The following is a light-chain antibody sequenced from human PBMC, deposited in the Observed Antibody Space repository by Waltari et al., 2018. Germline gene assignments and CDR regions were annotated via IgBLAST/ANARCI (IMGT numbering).Light chain of an antibody. CDR3: CSYAGGSAFVV. CDR1: SRDVGSSNL. J-gene: IGLJ2*01. CDR2: EGS. V-gene: IGLV2-23*03. Sequence: QSALTQPASLSGSPGQSLTISCTGTSRDVGSSNLVSWYQQHPGKAPKLIIYEGSKRPSGVSNRFSGSKSGNTASLTISGLQAEDEADYHCCSYAGGSAFVVFGGGTKLTVL.